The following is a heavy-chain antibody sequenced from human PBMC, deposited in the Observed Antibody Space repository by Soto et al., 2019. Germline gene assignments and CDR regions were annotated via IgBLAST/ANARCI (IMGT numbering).Heavy chain of an antibody. Sequence: ASVKVSCKASGYTFTGYFMHWVRQAPGQGLEWMGWISAYNGNTNYAQKLQGRVTMTTDTSTSTAYMELRSLRSDDTAVYYCGRARQTGEWLLPYWGQGTLVTVSS. CDR1: GYTFTGYF. CDR2: ISAYNGNT. J-gene: IGHJ4*02. V-gene: IGHV1-18*04. CDR3: GRARQTGEWLLPY. D-gene: IGHD3-22*01.